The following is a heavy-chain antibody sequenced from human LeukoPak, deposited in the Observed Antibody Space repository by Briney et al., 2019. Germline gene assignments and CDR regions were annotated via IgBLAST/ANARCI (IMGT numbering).Heavy chain of an antibody. J-gene: IGHJ3*02. D-gene: IGHD2-2*01. CDR3: ARGTSHCSSTSCYEDAFDI. CDR2: IYHSGST. CDR1: GGSISSGGYY. Sequence: SQTLSLTCTVSGGSISSGGYYWSWIRQPPGKGLEWIGYIYHSGSTYYNPSLKSRVTISVDRSKNQFSLKLSSVTAADTAVYYCARGTSHCSSTSCYEDAFDIWGQGTMVTVSS. V-gene: IGHV4-30-2*01.